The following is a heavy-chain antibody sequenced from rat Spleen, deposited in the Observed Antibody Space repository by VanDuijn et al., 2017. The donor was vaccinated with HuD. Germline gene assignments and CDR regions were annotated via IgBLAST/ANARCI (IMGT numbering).Heavy chain of an antibody. D-gene: IGHD4-3*01. CDR1: GFSLTSYD. CDR2: IWGNGNT. J-gene: IGHJ3*01. Sequence: QVQLKESGPGLVQPSQTLSLTCTVSGFSLTSYDIHWVRQPPGKGLEWMEVIWGNGNTHYNPALKTRLSISRDTSKSQVFLKMNSLQTEDTAIYYCTRDPSRFGVDWFAYWGQGTLVTVSS. CDR3: TRDPSRFGVDWFAY. V-gene: IGHV2-13*01.